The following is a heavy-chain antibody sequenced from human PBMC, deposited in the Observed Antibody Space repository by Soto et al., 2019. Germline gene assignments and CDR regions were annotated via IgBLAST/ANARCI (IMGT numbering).Heavy chain of an antibody. Sequence: EVQLLEPGGGLVQPGGSLRLSCAASGFTFSSFFMSWFRQGPAKGLDWVSGIGANGGGTYYADSVKGRFIISRDNSKNPLYLQMNSLRAEGTAVYYCASDPNGGYPGAFDFWGQKTMVTVSS. CDR2: IGANGGGT. V-gene: IGHV3-23*01. CDR1: GFTFSSFF. CDR3: ASDPNGGYPGAFDF. J-gene: IGHJ3*01. D-gene: IGHD4-17*01.